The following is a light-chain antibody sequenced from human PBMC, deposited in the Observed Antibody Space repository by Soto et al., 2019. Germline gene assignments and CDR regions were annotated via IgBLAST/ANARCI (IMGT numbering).Light chain of an antibody. CDR1: QSVSRSY. CDR3: QQYGSSPWT. CDR2: GAS. J-gene: IGKJ1*01. Sequence: EIGLTQSPGTLSFSPGERATLSCRASQSVSRSYLAWYQQKPGQAPRLLMYGASSRATGIPDRFSGSGSGTDFTLTISRLEPEDFAVYYCQQYGSSPWTFAQGTKVDIK. V-gene: IGKV3-20*01.